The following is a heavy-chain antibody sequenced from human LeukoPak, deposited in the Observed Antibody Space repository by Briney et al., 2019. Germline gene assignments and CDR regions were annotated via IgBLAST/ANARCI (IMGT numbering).Heavy chain of an antibody. J-gene: IGHJ5*02. Sequence: SQTLSLTCTVSGGSISSGSYYWSWIRQPAGKGLEWIGRIYTSGSTNYNPSLKSRVTISVDTSKNQFSLKLSSVTAADTAVYYCARGPICSSTSCYRENWFDPWGQGTLVTVSS. V-gene: IGHV4-61*02. CDR2: IYTSGST. CDR3: ARGPICSSTSCYRENWFDP. CDR1: GGSISSGSYY. D-gene: IGHD2-2*02.